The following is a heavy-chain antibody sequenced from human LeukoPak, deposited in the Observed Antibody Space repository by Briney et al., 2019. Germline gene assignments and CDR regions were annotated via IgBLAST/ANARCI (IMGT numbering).Heavy chain of an antibody. CDR3: ARAGGSYTSDAFDI. CDR2: IGTAGDT. CDR1: GFTFSSYD. J-gene: IGHJ3*02. V-gene: IGHV3-13*01. D-gene: IGHD1-26*01. Sequence: PGGSLRLSCAASGFTFSSYDMHWVRQATGKGLEWVSAIGTAGDTYYPGSVKGRFTISRENAKNSLYLQMNSLRAGDTAVYYCARAGGSYTSDAFDIWGQGTMVTVSP.